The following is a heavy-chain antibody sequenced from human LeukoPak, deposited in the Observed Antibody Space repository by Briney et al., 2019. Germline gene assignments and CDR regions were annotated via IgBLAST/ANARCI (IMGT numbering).Heavy chain of an antibody. J-gene: IGHJ2*01. V-gene: IGHV4-39*01. CDR3: ARLTTGARIDL. CDR2: FVFSGIT. Sequence: KPSETLSLTCTVSGGSINSNNYYWGWIRQPPGEGLEWIGSFVFSGITYYNPSLKSRVTISLDTSNNQFSLKLTSVTAADTAVYYCARLTTGARIDLWGRGTLVTVSS. D-gene: IGHD1-1*01. CDR1: GGSINSNNYY.